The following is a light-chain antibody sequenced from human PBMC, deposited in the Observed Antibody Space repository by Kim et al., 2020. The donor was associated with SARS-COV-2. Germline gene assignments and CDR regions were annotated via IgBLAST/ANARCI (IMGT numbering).Light chain of an antibody. J-gene: IGKJ3*01. Sequence: EIVMTQSPATLSVSPGERATLSCRASQSVSSNLAWYQQQRGQAPRLLIYGASTRATGIPARFSGSGSGTEFTLTISSLQSEDFAVYYCQQYNNWPPLFTFGPGTKVDIK. CDR3: QQYNNWPPLFT. V-gene: IGKV3-15*01. CDR1: QSVSSN. CDR2: GAS.